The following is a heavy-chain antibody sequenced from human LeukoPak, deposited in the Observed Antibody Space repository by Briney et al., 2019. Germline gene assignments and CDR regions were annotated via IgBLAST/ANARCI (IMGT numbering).Heavy chain of an antibody. V-gene: IGHV3-11*04. CDR2: ISSSGSTI. CDR1: GGSISSGGYS. J-gene: IGHJ3*02. CDR3: ATWGSSGVVAFDI. Sequence: PSETLSLTCAVSGGSISSGGYSWSWIRQPPGKGLEWVSYISSSGSTIYYADSVKGRFTISRDNAKNSLYLQMNSLRAEDTAVYYCATWGSSGVVAFDIWGQGTMVTVSS. D-gene: IGHD6-19*01.